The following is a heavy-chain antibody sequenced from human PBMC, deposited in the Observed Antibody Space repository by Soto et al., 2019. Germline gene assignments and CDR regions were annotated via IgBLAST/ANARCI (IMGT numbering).Heavy chain of an antibody. D-gene: IGHD3-9*01. CDR1: GGSISSGGYS. CDR3: ARARKTTYDILTGSPRYYFDY. J-gene: IGHJ4*02. Sequence: SETLSLTCAVSGGSISSGGYSWSWIRQPPGKGLQWIGDIYHSGSTFDNPSLKSRVTISVDRSKNQFSLRLSSVTAADTAVYYCARARKTTYDILTGSPRYYFDYWGQGTLVTVSS. CDR2: IYHSGST. V-gene: IGHV4-30-2*01.